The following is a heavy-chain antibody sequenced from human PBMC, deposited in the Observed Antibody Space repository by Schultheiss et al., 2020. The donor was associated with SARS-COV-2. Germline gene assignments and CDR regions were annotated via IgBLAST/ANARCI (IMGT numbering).Heavy chain of an antibody. D-gene: IGHD6-19*01. CDR2: IWYDGSNK. J-gene: IGHJ4*02. CDR3: AREMLGYSSGWYSFDY. CDR1: GFTFSSYG. V-gene: IGHV3-33*01. Sequence: GSLRLSCAASGFTFSSYGMHWVRQAPGKGLEWVAVIWYDGSNKYYADSVKGRFTISRDNSKNTLYLQMNSLRAEDTAVYYCAREMLGYSSGWYSFDYWGQGTLVTVSS.